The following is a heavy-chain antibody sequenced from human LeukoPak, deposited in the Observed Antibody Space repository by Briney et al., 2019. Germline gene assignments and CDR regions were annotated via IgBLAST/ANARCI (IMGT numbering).Heavy chain of an antibody. CDR2: INWNGGSI. CDR1: GFTFSSYG. D-gene: IGHD3-10*01. V-gene: IGHV3-20*04. Sequence: PGGTLRLSCAASGFTFSSYGMSWVRQAPGKGLGWVSGINWNGGSIGYADSVKGRFTISRDNAKNSLYLQMNSLRAEDTALYYCARNTVAEPSGYFDYWGQGTLVTVSS. J-gene: IGHJ4*02. CDR3: ARNTVAEPSGYFDY.